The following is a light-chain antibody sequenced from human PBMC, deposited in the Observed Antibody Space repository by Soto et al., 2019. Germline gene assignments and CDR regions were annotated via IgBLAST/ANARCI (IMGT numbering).Light chain of an antibody. CDR1: QSISSY. CDR3: QHYNSYSEA. CDR2: AAS. V-gene: IGKV1-5*01. J-gene: IGKJ1*01. Sequence: IQMTQSPSSLSASVGDRVTITCRASQSISSYFNWYQQKPGKAPKLLIYAASSLQSGVPSRFSGSGSGTEFTLTISSLQPDDFATYYCQHYNSYSEAFGQGTKVDNK.